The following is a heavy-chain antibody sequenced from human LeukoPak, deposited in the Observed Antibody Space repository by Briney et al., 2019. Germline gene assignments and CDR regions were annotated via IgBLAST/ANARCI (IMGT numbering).Heavy chain of an antibody. CDR3: ARSGRIYYDSSEDLFDY. V-gene: IGHV1-2*02. CDR2: INPNSGGT. Sequence: GASVKVSCKASGYTFTGYYMHWVRQAPGQGLEWMGWINPNSGGTNYTQKFQGRVTMTRDTSISTAYMELSRLRSDDTAVYYCARSGRIYYDSSEDLFDYWGQGNPGHRLL. CDR1: GYTFTGYY. J-gene: IGHJ4*02. D-gene: IGHD3-22*01.